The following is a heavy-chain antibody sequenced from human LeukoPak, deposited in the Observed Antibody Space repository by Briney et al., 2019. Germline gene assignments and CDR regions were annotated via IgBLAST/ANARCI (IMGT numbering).Heavy chain of an antibody. V-gene: IGHV3-11*01. CDR3: ARTVAYSSGWYSSAHYYFDY. D-gene: IGHD6-19*01. CDR1: GFTFSDYY. J-gene: IGHJ4*02. Sequence: PGGSLRLSCAASGFTFSDYYMGWIRQAPGKGLEWVSYISSSGSTIYYADSVKGRFTISRDNAKNSLYLQMNSLRAEDTAVYYCARTVAYSSGWYSSAHYYFDYWGQGTLVTVSS. CDR2: ISSSGSTI.